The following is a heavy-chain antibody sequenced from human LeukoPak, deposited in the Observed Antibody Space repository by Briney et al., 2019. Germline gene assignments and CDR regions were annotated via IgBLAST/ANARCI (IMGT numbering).Heavy chain of an antibody. CDR1: GFTFSSYW. CDR3: ARDGFWSGYDAFDI. CDR2: IKQDGSEK. J-gene: IGHJ3*02. D-gene: IGHD3-3*01. V-gene: IGHV3-7*01. Sequence: PGGSLRLSCAASGFTFSSYWMSWVRQAPGKGLEWVANIKQDGSEKYYVDSVKGRFTISRDNAKNSLYLQINSLRAEDTAVYYCARDGFWSGYDAFDIWGQGTMVTVSS.